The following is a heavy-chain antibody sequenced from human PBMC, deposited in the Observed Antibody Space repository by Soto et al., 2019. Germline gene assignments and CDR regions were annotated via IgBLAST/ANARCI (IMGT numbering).Heavy chain of an antibody. D-gene: IGHD1-1*01. J-gene: IGHJ4*02. CDR1: GVSVSSYY. CDR3: ARGKSRDPYNPLGX. CDR2: IYSSGPT. V-gene: IGHV3-53*01. Sequence: LRLSCAASGVSVSSYYMSWFRQAPGRGLQWVSVIYSSGPTYYADSVKGRFTISRDESKNTLYFQMDNLRAEETATYFCARGKSRDPYNPLGXWGPGTQVTVSX.